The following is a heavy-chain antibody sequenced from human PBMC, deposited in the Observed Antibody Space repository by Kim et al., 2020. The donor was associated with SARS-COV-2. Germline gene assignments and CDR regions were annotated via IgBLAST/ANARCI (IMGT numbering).Heavy chain of an antibody. J-gene: IGHJ6*02. CDR2: ISAYNGNT. V-gene: IGHV1-18*01. CDR1: GYTFTSYG. CDR3: ARDEGFLEWLSSSSMDV. D-gene: IGHD3-3*01. Sequence: ASVKVSCKASGYTFTSYGISWVRQAPGQGLEWMGWISAYNGNTNYAQKLQGRVTMTTDTSTSTAYMELRSLRSDDTAVYYCARDEGFLEWLSSSSMDVWGQGTTVTVSS.